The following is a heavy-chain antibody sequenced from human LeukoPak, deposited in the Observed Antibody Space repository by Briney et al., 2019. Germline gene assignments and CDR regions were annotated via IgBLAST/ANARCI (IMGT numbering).Heavy chain of an antibody. CDR2: IWYDGSNK. Sequence: GGSLRLSCAASGFTFSSYGMHWVRQAPGKGLEWVAVIWYDGSNKYYADSVKGRFTISRDNSKNTLYLQMNSLRAEDTAVYYCAEGSLAYEDWGQGTLVTVSS. CDR1: GFTFSSYG. V-gene: IGHV3-33*06. J-gene: IGHJ4*02. CDR3: AEGSLAYED. D-gene: IGHD2-21*01.